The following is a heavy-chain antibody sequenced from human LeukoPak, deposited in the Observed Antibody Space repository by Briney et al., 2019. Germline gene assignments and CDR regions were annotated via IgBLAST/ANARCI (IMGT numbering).Heavy chain of an antibody. V-gene: IGHV3-30*04. CDR2: ISYDGSNK. D-gene: IGHD1-26*01. CDR3: AKDPPIYIGSHK. J-gene: IGHJ4*02. CDR1: GFTFSSYA. Sequence: GGSLRLSCAASGFTFSSYAMHWVRQAPGKGLEWVAVISYDGSNKYYADSVKGRFTISRDNSKNTLYLQMNSLRAEDTAVYYCAKDPPIYIGSHKWGQGTLVTVSS.